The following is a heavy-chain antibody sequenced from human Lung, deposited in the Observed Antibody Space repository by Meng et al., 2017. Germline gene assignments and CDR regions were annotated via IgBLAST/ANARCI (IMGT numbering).Heavy chain of an antibody. V-gene: IGHV4-34*01. CDR2: INHSGST. J-gene: IGHJ4*02. CDR3: ARGPTTMAHDFDY. D-gene: IGHD4-11*01. Sequence: QVQVQQWGAGLLKPSETLSLTCVVSGGSFSDYDWSWIRQPPGKGLEWIGEINHSGSTNYNPSLESRATISVDTSQNNLSLKLSSVTAADSAVYYCARGPTTMAHDFDYWGQGTLVTVSS. CDR1: GGSFSDYD.